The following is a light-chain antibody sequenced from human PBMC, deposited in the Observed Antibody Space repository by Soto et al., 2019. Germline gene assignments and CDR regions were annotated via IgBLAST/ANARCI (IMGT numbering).Light chain of an antibody. CDR2: EVG. V-gene: IGLV2-14*01. CDR1: SSDVGGYNY. CDR3: SSYTTSSSYV. Sequence: QSVLTQPASVSGSPGHSITISCTGSSSDVGGYNYVSWYQQYPGKAPKLMIYEVGNRPSGVSNRFSGSKSGNTASLTISGLQAEEEADYYCSSYTTSSSYVFGTGTKVTVL. J-gene: IGLJ1*01.